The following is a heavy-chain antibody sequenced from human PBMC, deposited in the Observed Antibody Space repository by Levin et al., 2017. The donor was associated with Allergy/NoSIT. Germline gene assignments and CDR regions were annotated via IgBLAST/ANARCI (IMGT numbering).Heavy chain of an antibody. CDR3: ARGGQPNYDYNWGSYRDGYFDC. CDR2: IRNKAHGGTT. V-gene: IGHV3-49*04. J-gene: IGHJ4*02. D-gene: IGHD3-16*02. CDR1: GFTFGDYA. Sequence: PGGSLRLSCTGSGFTFGDYAMSWVRQAPGKGLEWVGFIRNKAHGGTTEYAASVKGRLTISRDDSKSIAYLQMNSLKTEDTAVYFCARGGQPNYDYNWGSYRDGYFDCWGQGTLVTASS.